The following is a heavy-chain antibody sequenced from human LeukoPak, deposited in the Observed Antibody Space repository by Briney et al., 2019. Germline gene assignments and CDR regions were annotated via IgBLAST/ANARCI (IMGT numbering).Heavy chain of an antibody. CDR1: GFTFSKYW. Sequence: PGESLRLSCAASGFTFSKYWMNWVRQAPGKGLEWVSNMNEYGTEKYYVDSVRGRFTISRDNAENSLFLHMNSLRVEDAAVYRCARVLYGSRVNVIDSWGPGILVTVSS. CDR2: MNEYGTEK. J-gene: IGHJ4*02. CDR3: ARVLYGSRVNVIDS. D-gene: IGHD2-2*01. V-gene: IGHV3-7*01.